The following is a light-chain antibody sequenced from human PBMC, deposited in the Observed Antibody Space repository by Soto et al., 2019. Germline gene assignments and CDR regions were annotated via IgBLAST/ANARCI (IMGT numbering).Light chain of an antibody. Sequence: QSVLTQPPSASGTPGQRITISCSGSGSNIGRNTVTWYQPLPGTAPKLLIYTNNQRPSGAHDRFSGSRSGTSASLAISGLQSGDEADYYCATWDDSLNGYVFGTGTKVTVL. V-gene: IGLV1-44*01. J-gene: IGLJ1*01. CDR1: GSNIGRNT. CDR2: TNN. CDR3: ATWDDSLNGYV.